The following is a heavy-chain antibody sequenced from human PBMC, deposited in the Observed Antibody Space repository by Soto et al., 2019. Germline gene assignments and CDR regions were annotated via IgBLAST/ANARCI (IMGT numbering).Heavy chain of an antibody. CDR3: ASLRWQRGNWFDP. CDR2: IYYSGST. V-gene: IGHV4-59*12. J-gene: IGHJ5*02. Sequence: SETLSLTCTVSGGSISSYYWSWIRQPPGKGLEWIGYIYYSGSTNYNPSLKSRVTISVDTSKNQFSLKLSSVTAADTAVYYCASLRWQRGNWFDPWGQGTLVTVSS. D-gene: IGHD4-17*01. CDR1: GGSISSYY.